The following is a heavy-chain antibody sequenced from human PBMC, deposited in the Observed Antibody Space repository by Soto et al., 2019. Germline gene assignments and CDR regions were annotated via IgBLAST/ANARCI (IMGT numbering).Heavy chain of an antibody. J-gene: IGHJ5*02. CDR2: ISAYNGNT. CDR3: ARVSIGYCSSTSCPNWFDP. V-gene: IGHV1-18*01. D-gene: IGHD2-2*01. CDR1: GYTFTSYG. Sequence: GASVKVSCKASGYTFTSYGISWVRQAPGQGLEWMGWISAYNGNTNYAQKLQGRATMTTDTSTSTAYMELRSLRSDDTAVYYCARVSIGYCSSTSCPNWFDPWGQGTLVTVSS.